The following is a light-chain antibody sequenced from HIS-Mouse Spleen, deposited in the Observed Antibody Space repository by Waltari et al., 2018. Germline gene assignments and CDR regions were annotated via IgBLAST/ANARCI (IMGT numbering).Light chain of an antibody. CDR1: QSISSY. V-gene: IGKV1-39*01. CDR2: AAS. J-gene: IGKJ1*01. CDR3: QQSYSTRRT. Sequence: DIQMTQSPSSLSASVGDRVTITCRASQSISSYLNWYQQKPGKAPKLLIYAASSLQSVVPSRFSGSGSGTEFTLTISSLQHEDFATYYCQQSYSTRRTFGQGTKVEIK.